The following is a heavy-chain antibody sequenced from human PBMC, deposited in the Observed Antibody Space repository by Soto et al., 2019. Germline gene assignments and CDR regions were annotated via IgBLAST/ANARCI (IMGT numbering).Heavy chain of an antibody. CDR1: GYTFTSYG. Sequence: QVQLVQSGAEVKKPGASVKVSCKASGYTFTSYGITWVRQAPGQGLEWMGWISAYNGDTNYAPKLQGRVTMTTDAPPSTAYMDWWCRGCDETPLYYCGRHGDYVWGIHRHTGDYGGQGPLLTVPP. V-gene: IGHV1-18*01. J-gene: IGHJ4*02. D-gene: IGHD3-16*02. CDR2: ISAYNGDT. CDR3: GRHGDYVWGIHRHTGDY.